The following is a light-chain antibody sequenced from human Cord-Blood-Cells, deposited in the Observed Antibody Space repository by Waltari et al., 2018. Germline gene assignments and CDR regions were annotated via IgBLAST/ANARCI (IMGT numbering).Light chain of an antibody. CDR2: LGS. J-gene: IGKJ2*01. CDR1: QSLLHSNGYNY. V-gene: IGKV2-28*01. CDR3: QQRSNWPQT. Sequence: DIVMTQSPLSLPVTPGEPASISCRSSQSLLHSNGYNYLDWYLQKPGQSPQLLIYLGSNRASGVPARFSGSGSGTDFTLTISSLEPEDFAVYYCQQRSNWPQTFGQGTKLEIK.